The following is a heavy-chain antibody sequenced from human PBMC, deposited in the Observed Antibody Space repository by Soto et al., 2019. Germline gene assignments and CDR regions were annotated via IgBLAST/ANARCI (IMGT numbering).Heavy chain of an antibody. CDR2: ISWNSGSI. J-gene: IGHJ4*02. CDR3: AKGWSGYYKGVDY. D-gene: IGHD3-3*01. V-gene: IGHV3-9*01. Sequence: GGSLRLSCAASGFTFDDYAMHWVRQAPGKGMEWVSGISWNSGSIGYADSVKGRFTISRDNAKNSLYLQMNSLRAEDTALYYCAKGWSGYYKGVDYWGQGTLVTVSS. CDR1: GFTFDDYA.